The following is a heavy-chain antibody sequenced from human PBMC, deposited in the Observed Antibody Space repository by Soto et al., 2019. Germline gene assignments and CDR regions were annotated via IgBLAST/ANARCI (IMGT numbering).Heavy chain of an antibody. Sequence: QVQLVASGGGVVQPGRSMRLSCAASGFTFSSYGMHWVRQAPGKGLERVEVIRYDGSNKYYADSVKGRFTISRDNSKNTLYLQMNSLRAEDTAVYYCARDTDGGVWSGYLDDWGQGTLVTVSS. J-gene: IGHJ4*02. CDR1: GFTFSSYG. CDR3: ARDTDGGVWSGYLDD. D-gene: IGHD3-3*01. V-gene: IGHV3-33*01. CDR2: IRYDGSNK.